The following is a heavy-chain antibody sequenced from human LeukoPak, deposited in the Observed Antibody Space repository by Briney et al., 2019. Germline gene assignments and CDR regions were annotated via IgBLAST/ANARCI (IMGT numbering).Heavy chain of an antibody. CDR1: GFTFSSSA. Sequence: GRSLRLSCAASGFTFSSSAMHWVRQAPGKGLEWVAVIPYDKSNKYYADSVKGRFTISRDNSKNTLYLQMNSLRAEDTAVYYCARGTNTKPFWSGYWVDVWGQGTTVTVSS. D-gene: IGHD3-3*01. V-gene: IGHV3-30*03. CDR3: ARGTNTKPFWSGYWVDV. CDR2: IPYDKSNK. J-gene: IGHJ6*02.